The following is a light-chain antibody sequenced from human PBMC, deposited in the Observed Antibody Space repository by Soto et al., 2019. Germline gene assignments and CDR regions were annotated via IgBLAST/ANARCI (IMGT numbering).Light chain of an antibody. J-gene: IGKJ4*01. V-gene: IGKV1-5*01. Sequence: GDRVTITCRASQSIDYWLAWYQQKPGKAPKLLIYDGYTLGSGVPSRFSGSGSGTEFTLTITSLQPDDLATYYCQQYSGYSLTFGGGTKVEIK. CDR1: QSIDYW. CDR3: QQYSGYSLT. CDR2: DGY.